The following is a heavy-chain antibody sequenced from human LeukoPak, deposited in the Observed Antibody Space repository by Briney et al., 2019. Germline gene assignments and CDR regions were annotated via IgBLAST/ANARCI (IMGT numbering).Heavy chain of an antibody. J-gene: IGHJ4*02. V-gene: IGHV1-2*02. CDR2: INPNGGGT. D-gene: IGHD1-26*01. CDR3: ARDLFSPVGAIDY. CDR1: GYTFTGYY. Sequence: ASVKVSCKASGYTFTGYYMHWVRQAPGQGLEWMGWINPNGGGTNYAQKFQGRVTMTRDTSISTAYMELSRLRSDDTAVYYCARDLFSPVGAIDYWGQGTLVTVSS.